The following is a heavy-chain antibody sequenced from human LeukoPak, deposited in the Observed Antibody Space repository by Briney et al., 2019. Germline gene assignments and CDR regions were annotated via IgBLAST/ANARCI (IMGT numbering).Heavy chain of an antibody. CDR2: INHSGST. D-gene: IGHD6-13*01. J-gene: IGHJ4*02. Sequence: SETLSLTCAVYGGSFSGYYWSWIRQPPGKGLEWIGEINHSGSTNYNPSLKSRVTISVDTSKNQFSLKLSSVAAADTAVYYCARHQSGQQLADFDYWGQGTLVTVSS. CDR1: GGSFSGYY. CDR3: ARHQSGQQLADFDY. V-gene: IGHV4-34*01.